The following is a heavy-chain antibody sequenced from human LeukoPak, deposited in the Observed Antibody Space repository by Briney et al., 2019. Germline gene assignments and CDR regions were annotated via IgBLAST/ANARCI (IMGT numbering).Heavy chain of an antibody. CDR1: GFTVSSNY. V-gene: IGHV3-53*01. CDR2: IYSGGGT. D-gene: IGHD5-24*01. J-gene: IGHJ4*02. CDR3: ARGERWLQFDY. Sequence: GGSLRLSCAASGFTVSSNYMSWVRQAPGKGLEWVSVIYSGGGTYYADSVKGRFTISRDNSKNTLYLQMNSLRAEDTAVYYCARGERWLQFDYWGQGTLVTVSS.